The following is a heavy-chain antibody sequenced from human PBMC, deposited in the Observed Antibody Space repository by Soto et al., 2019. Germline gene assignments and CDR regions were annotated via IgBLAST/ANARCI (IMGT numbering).Heavy chain of an antibody. J-gene: IGHJ4*02. Sequence: QVQLQQWGAGLLKPSETLSLTCAVYGGSFSNYYWSWIRQPPGEGLEWIGEINHRGSTNYNPSLKRRVTISVDTAKNQFSRRLTSVTAADTAVYYCARDVGHDYGDNGGYWGQGTLVAVSS. CDR2: INHRGST. CDR3: ARDVGHDYGDNGGY. CDR1: GGSFSNYY. D-gene: IGHD4-17*01. V-gene: IGHV4-34*01.